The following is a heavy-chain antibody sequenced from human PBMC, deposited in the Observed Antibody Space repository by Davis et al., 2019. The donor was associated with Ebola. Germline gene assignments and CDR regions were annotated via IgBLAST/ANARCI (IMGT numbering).Heavy chain of an antibody. J-gene: IGHJ4*02. CDR2: VSGSGDRT. CDR1: GFTFSSYA. D-gene: IGHD1-1*01. V-gene: IGHV3-23*01. CDR3: AKVNEGKWSRLPFDC. Sequence: GESLKISCAASGFTFSSYAMNWVRQAPGRGLEWVSGVSGSGDRTYYADSVKGRFTISRDNSKNTLYLQMSSLRAEDTAVYYCAKVNEGKWSRLPFDCWGQGTLVTVSS.